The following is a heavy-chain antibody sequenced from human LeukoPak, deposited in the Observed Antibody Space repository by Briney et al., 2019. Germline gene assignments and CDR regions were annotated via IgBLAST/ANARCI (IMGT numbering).Heavy chain of an antibody. CDR1: GGSFSGYY. V-gene: IGHV4-34*01. D-gene: IGHD4-17*01. CDR3: ACDYGDYTAFDP. Sequence: TSETLSLTCAVYGGSFSGYYWSWIRQPPGKGLEWIGEINHSGNTNYNPSLKSRVTISVDTSKNQFSLKLSSVTAADTAVYYCACDYGDYTAFDPWGQGTLVTVSS. J-gene: IGHJ5*02. CDR2: INHSGNT.